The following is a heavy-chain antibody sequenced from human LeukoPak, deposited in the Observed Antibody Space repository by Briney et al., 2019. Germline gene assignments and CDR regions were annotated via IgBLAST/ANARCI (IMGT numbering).Heavy chain of an antibody. J-gene: IGHJ4*02. D-gene: IGHD3-10*01. CDR2: IYTSGST. V-gene: IGHV4-61*02. Sequence: SSETLSLTCTVSGGSISSGSYYWSWIRQPAGKGLEWIGRIYTSGSTNYNPSLKSRVTISVDTSKNQFSLKLSSVTAADTAVYYCAREPRKSLWFGELSPFDYWGQGTLVTVSS. CDR1: GGSISSGSYY. CDR3: AREPRKSLWFGELSPFDY.